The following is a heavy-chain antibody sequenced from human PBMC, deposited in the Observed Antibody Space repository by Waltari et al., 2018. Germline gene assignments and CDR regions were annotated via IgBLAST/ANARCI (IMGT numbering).Heavy chain of an antibody. J-gene: IGHJ4*02. CDR1: GGSISSSSYY. Sequence: QLQLQESGPGLVKPSETLSLTCTVSGGSISSSSYYWGWIRQPPGKGLEWIGSIYYSGSTYYNPSLKSRVTISVDTSKNQFSLKLSSVTAADTAVYYCARTPSSYCGGDCYQYYFDYWGQGTLVIVSS. CDR3: ARTPSSYCGGDCYQYYFDY. CDR2: IYYSGST. D-gene: IGHD2-21*02. V-gene: IGHV4-39*01.